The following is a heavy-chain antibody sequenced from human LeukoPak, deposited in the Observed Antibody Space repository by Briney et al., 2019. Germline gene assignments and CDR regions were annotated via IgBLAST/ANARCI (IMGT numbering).Heavy chain of an antibody. CDR1: GFTFDDYG. V-gene: IGHV3-20*01. Sequence: GGSLRLSCAASGFTFDDYGMSWVRQAPGKGLEWVSGINWNGGSTGYADSVKGRFTISRDNAKNSLYLQMKSLRAEDTALYHCARGGYCSGGSCDWFDPWGQGTLVTVSS. J-gene: IGHJ5*02. CDR2: INWNGGST. D-gene: IGHD2-15*01. CDR3: ARGGYCSGGSCDWFDP.